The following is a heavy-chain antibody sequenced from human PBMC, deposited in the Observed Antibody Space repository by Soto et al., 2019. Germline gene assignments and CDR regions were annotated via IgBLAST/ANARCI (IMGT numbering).Heavy chain of an antibody. CDR1: GFLFSSFA. Sequence: QVQLVESGGGEVQPGRSLRLSCAASGFLFSSFAMNWVRQAPGKGLEWVAVISYDGDNKYYADSVKGRFTISRDDAKNTLSLQMNRLRAEDTAAYYCGKAFGSGTPAGYYFGMDVWGQGTPGTVSS. V-gene: IGHV3-30*18. CDR3: GKAFGSGTPAGYYFGMDV. J-gene: IGHJ6*01. D-gene: IGHD3-10*01. CDR2: ISYDGDNK.